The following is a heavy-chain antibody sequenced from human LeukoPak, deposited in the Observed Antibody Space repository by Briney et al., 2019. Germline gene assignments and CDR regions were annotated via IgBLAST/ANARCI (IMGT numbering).Heavy chain of an antibody. CDR3: ARGDGGETTNGGYYFNY. CDR2: INAGNGNT. CDR1: GYTFTSYA. V-gene: IGHV1-3*01. J-gene: IGHJ4*02. Sequence: ASVKVSCKASGYTFTSYAMHWVRQAPGQRLEWMGWINAGNGNTKYSQKFQGRVTITRDTSASTAYMELSSLRSEDTAVYYCARGDGGETTNGGYYFNYWGQGTLVTVSS. D-gene: IGHD2-8*01.